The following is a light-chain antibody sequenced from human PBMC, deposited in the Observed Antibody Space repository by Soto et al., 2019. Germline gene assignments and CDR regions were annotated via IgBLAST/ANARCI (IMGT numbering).Light chain of an antibody. CDR1: QNINTY. V-gene: IGKV1-5*03. CDR3: QHYNSYSEA. J-gene: IGKJ1*01. CDR2: KAS. Sequence: DIQMTQSPYSLSAAVGDRVTIACRASQNINTYLNWYQQKPGKAPKLLIYKASTLKSGVPSRFSGSGSGTEFTLTISSLQPDDFATYYCQHYNSYSEAFGQGTKVELK.